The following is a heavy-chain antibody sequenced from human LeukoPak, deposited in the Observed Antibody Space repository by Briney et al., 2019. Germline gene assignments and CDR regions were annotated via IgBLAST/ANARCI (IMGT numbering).Heavy chain of an antibody. CDR3: ARTLQWLVPGLIDY. CDR1: GYTFTGYY. D-gene: IGHD6-19*01. J-gene: IGHJ4*02. Sequence: ASVTVSCKASGYTFTGYYMHWVRQAPGQGLEWMGWINPNSGGTNYAQKFQGRVTMTRDTSISTAYMELSRLRSDDTAVYYCARTLQWLVPGLIDYWGQGTLVTVSS. V-gene: IGHV1-2*02. CDR2: INPNSGGT.